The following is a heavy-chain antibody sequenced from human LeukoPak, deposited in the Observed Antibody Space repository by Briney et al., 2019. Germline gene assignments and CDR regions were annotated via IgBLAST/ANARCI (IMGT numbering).Heavy chain of an antibody. CDR1: GGSISSGGYY. CDR2: IYYSGST. V-gene: IGHV4-31*03. Sequence: PSQTLSLTCTVSGGSISSGGYYWSWIRQHPGKGLEWIGYIYYSGSTYYNPSLKSRVTISVDTSKNQFSLKLSSVTAADTAVYYCARGASLRGLTIVVVPAAIGPGEFDPWGQGTLDTVSS. CDR3: ARGASLRGLTIVVVPAAIGPGEFDP. D-gene: IGHD2-2*02. J-gene: IGHJ5*02.